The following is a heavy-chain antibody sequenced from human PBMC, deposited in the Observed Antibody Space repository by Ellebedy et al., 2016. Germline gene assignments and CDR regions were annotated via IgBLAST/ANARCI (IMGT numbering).Heavy chain of an antibody. J-gene: IGHJ5*02. D-gene: IGHD4-11*01. V-gene: IGHV3-23*01. CDR2: MRGDGAKT. CDR3: AREMTTVSLNWFDP. Sequence: GESLKISXAASGFMFNSFFMSWVRQAPGKGLEWVSTMRGDGAKTHLADSVKGRFTMSRDIPKNTVYLQMNRLRAEDTAVYYCAREMTTVSLNWFDPWGQGTLVTVSS. CDR1: GFMFNSFF.